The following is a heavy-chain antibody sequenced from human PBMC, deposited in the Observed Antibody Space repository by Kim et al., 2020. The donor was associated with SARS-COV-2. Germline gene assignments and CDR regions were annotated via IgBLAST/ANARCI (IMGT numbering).Heavy chain of an antibody. V-gene: IGHV1-69*13. CDR1: GGTFSSYA. CDR3: ARDRPIAAAGTTAFDI. J-gene: IGHJ3*02. D-gene: IGHD6-13*01. Sequence: SVKVSCKASGGTFSSYAISWVRQAPGQGLEWMGGIIPIFGTANYAQKFQGRVTITADESTSTAYMELSSLRSEDTAVYYCARDRPIAAAGTTAFDIWGQGTMVTVSS. CDR2: IIPIFGTA.